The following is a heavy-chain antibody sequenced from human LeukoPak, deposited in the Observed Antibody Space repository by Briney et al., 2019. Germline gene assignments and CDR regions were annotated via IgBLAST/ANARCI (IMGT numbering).Heavy chain of an antibody. V-gene: IGHV3-33*01. D-gene: IGHD3-3*01. J-gene: IGHJ6*03. CDR2: IWYDGSNK. CDR3: ARDPSTYYDFWSGYCKSFYYYYMDV. Sequence: GGSLRLSCAASGFTFSSYGMHWVRQAPGKGLEWVAVIWYDGSNKYYADSVKGRFTISRDNSKNTLYLQMNSLRAEDTAVYYCARDPSTYYDFWSGYCKSFYYYYMDVWGKGTTVTVSS. CDR1: GFTFSSYG.